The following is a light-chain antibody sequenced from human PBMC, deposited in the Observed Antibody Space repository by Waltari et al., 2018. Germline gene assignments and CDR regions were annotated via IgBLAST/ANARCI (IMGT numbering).Light chain of an antibody. V-gene: IGLV1-40*01. CDR3: QSYDSSLIAQL. CDR2: DNN. J-gene: IGLJ2*01. CDR1: SSNIGSYY. Sequence: QSVLTQPPSVSGAPGQRVTISCTGSSSNIGSYYVYWYQQLPGMAPKLLIYDNNKRPSGVSDRFSGSKAGTSASLTITGLQTEDEADYYCQSYDSSLIAQLFGGGTRLTVL.